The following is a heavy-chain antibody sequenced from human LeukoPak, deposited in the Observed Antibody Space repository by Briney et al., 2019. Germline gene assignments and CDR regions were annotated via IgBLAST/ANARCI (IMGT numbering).Heavy chain of an antibody. V-gene: IGHV3-30-3*01. Sequence: GGSLRLSCAASGFAFNTYAMHWFRQAPGKGLEWVAVISYDGNTIHYADSVKGRFTISRDNSKNTLFLQMDSLRTEDTAVYYCVRSGGLQEFDCWGQGTLVTVSS. D-gene: IGHD4-11*01. CDR3: VRSGGLQEFDC. CDR1: GFAFNTYA. J-gene: IGHJ4*02. CDR2: ISYDGNTI.